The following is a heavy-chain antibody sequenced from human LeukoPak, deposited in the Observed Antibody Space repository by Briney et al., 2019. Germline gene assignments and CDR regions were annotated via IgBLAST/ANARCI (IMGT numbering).Heavy chain of an antibody. CDR1: GFTFDDYG. V-gene: IGHV3-20*04. CDR2: VNWNGGNT. Sequence: GGSLRLSCAASGFTFDDYGMTWVRQAPGKGLEWVSGVNWNGGNTGYADSVKGRFTISRDNAQNSLYLQMNSLRAEDTALYYCARVASNYDFDYWGQGTLVSVSS. D-gene: IGHD4-11*01. CDR3: ARVASNYDFDY. J-gene: IGHJ4*02.